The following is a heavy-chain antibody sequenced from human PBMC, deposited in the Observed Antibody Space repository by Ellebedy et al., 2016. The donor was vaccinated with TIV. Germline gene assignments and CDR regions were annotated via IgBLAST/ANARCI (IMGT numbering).Heavy chain of an antibody. CDR3: ARGGGSSSWYWRF. Sequence: PGGSLRLSCAASGFTFSASWMTWLRQAPGKGLEWVANINVEGDEQFYADSVRGRFTISRDNSKNSLYLQLSSLRADDSAQYYCARGGGSSSWYWRFWGQGAPVTV. J-gene: IGHJ4*02. D-gene: IGHD6-13*01. CDR1: GFTFSASW. V-gene: IGHV3-7*03. CDR2: INVEGDEQ.